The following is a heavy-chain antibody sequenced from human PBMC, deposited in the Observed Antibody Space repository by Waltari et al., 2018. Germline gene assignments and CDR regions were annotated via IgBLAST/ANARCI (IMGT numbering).Heavy chain of an antibody. CDR2: IYSGGST. D-gene: IGHD6-13*01. V-gene: IGHV3-53*02. Sequence: EVQLVETGGGLIQPGGSLRLSCAASGFTVSSNSMSWVRQAPGKGLEWVSVIYSGGSTYYADSVKGRFTISRDNSKNTLYLQMNSLRAEDTAVYYCAREREGQQLVPDAFDIWGQGTMVTVSS. CDR3: AREREGQQLVPDAFDI. CDR1: GFTVSSNS. J-gene: IGHJ3*02.